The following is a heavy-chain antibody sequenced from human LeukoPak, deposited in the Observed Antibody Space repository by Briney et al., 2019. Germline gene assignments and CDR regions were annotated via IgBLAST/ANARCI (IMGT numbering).Heavy chain of an antibody. V-gene: IGHV4-34*01. D-gene: IGHD4-17*01. CDR3: ATLHRDYGDRDY. CDR2: INHSGST. J-gene: IGHJ4*02. Sequence: TSETLSLTCAVYGGSFSGYYWSWIRQPPGKVLEWIGEINHSGSTNYNPSLKSRVTISVDTSKNQFSLKLSSVTAADTAVYYCATLHRDYGDRDYWGQGTLVTVSS. CDR1: GGSFSGYY.